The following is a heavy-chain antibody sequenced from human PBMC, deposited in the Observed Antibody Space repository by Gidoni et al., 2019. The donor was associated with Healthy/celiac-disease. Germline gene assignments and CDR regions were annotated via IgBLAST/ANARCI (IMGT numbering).Heavy chain of an antibody. V-gene: IGHV4-34*01. CDR3: ARGLSFLVVVIKNWFDP. J-gene: IGHJ5*02. CDR2: INHSGST. CDR1: GGSFSGYY. D-gene: IGHD3-22*01. Sequence: QVQLQQWGAGLLKPSETLSLTCAVYGGSFSGYYWSWIRQPPGKGLEWIGEINHSGSTNYNPSLKSRVTISVDTSKNQFSLKLSSVTAADTAVYYCARGLSFLVVVIKNWFDPWGQGTLVTVSS.